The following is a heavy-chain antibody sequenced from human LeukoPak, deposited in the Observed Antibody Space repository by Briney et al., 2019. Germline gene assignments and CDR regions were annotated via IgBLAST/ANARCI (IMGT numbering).Heavy chain of an antibody. CDR3: ARDRYCSGGSCYYFDY. J-gene: IGHJ4*02. CDR2: INAGNGNT. Sequence: ASVKVSCKVSGYTLTELSMHWVRQAPGQRPEWMGWINAGNGNTKYSQKFQGRVTITRDTSASTAYMELSSLRSEDTAVYYCARDRYCSGGSCYYFDYWGQGTLVTVSS. CDR1: GYTLTELS. V-gene: IGHV1-3*01. D-gene: IGHD2-15*01.